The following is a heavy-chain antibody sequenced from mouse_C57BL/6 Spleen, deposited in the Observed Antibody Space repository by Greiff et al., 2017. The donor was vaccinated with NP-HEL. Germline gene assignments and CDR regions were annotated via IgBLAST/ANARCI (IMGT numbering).Heavy chain of an antibody. Sequence: VQLQQSDAELVKPGASVKISCKVSGYTFTDHTIHWMKQRPEQGLEWIGYIYPRDGSTKYNEKFKGKATLTADKSSSTAYMQLNSLTSEDSAVYVCARDYYYGSSYGAMDYWGQGTSVTVSS. J-gene: IGHJ4*01. CDR1: GYTFTDHT. D-gene: IGHD1-1*01. CDR3: ARDYYYGSSYGAMDY. CDR2: IYPRDGST. V-gene: IGHV1-78*01.